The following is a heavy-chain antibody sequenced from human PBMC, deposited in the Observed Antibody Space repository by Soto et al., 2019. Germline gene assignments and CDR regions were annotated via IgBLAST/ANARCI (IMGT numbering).Heavy chain of an antibody. CDR1: GFSFSSYW. Sequence: GGSLRLSCAVSGFSFSSYWMSWVRQAPGRGLEWVATIAHDGSEKFYVDSVKGRFTISRDNTKNSLYLQMNSLRAEDTAVYYCAKDGTATKRWVYYFDYWGQGTPVTVSS. CDR2: IAHDGSEK. CDR3: AKDGTATKRWVYYFDY. D-gene: IGHD1-1*01. V-gene: IGHV3-7*01. J-gene: IGHJ4*02.